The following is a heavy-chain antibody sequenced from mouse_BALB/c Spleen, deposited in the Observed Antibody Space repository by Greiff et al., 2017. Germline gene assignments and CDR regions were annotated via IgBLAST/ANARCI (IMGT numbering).Heavy chain of an antibody. CDR2: ISYSGST. CDR3: ARLIYDGYFYAMDY. J-gene: IGHJ4*01. Sequence: VQLQQSGPGLVKPSQSLSLTCTVTGYSITSDYAWNWIRQFPGNKLEWMGYISYSGSTSYNPSLKSRISITRDTSKNQFFLQLNSVTTEDTATYYCARLIYDGYFYAMDYWGQGTSVTVSS. V-gene: IGHV3-2*02. D-gene: IGHD2-3*01. CDR1: GYSITSDYA.